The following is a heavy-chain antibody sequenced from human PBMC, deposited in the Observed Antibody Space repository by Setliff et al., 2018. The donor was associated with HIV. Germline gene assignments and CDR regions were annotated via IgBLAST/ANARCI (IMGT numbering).Heavy chain of an antibody. CDR1: GGSIISGGYY. Sequence: SETLSLTCSVSGGSIISGGYYWSWIRQHPGKGLEWIGYIYYSGTTYYNPSLKSRVSISVDTSKNQFSLKLSSVTAADTAVYYCARHESGRSSSWSKFDYWGQGTLVTVSS. CDR3: ARHESGRSSSWSKFDY. CDR2: IYYSGTT. D-gene: IGHD6-13*01. J-gene: IGHJ4*02. V-gene: IGHV4-31*03.